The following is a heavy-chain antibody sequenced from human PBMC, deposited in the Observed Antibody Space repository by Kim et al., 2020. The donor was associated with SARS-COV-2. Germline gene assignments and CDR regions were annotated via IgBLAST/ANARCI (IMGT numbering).Heavy chain of an antibody. CDR3: AIRFGGFASFDY. Sequence: GGSLRLSCAASGFTFSSYSMNWVRQAPGKGLEWVSYISSSSSTIYYADSVKGRFTISRDNAKNSLYLQMNSLRAEDTAVYYCAIRFGGFASFDYWGQGTPVADSS. J-gene: IGHJ4*02. V-gene: IGHV3-48*04. D-gene: IGHD3-10*01. CDR2: ISSSSSTI. CDR1: GFTFSSYS.